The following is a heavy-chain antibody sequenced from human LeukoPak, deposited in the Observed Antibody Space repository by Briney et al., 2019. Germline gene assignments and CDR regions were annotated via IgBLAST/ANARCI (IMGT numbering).Heavy chain of an antibody. Sequence: SQTLSLTCAVSGGSISSGGYSWSWIRQPPGKGLEWIGYIYHSGSTYYNPSLKSRVTISVDRSKNQFSLKLSSVTAADTAVCYCARGPYGSGAFDYWGQGTLDTVSS. V-gene: IGHV4-30-2*01. CDR2: IYHSGST. CDR3: ARGPYGSGAFDY. J-gene: IGHJ4*02. D-gene: IGHD3-10*01. CDR1: GGSISSGGYS.